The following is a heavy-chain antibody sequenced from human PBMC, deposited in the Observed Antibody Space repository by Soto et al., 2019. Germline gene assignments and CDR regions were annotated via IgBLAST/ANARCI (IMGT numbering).Heavy chain of an antibody. CDR2: ISYDGSNK. Sequence: PXESLSLACAASGFTFSSYAMHWVRQAPGKGLEWVAVISYDGSNKYYADSVKGRFTISRDNSKNTLYLQMNSLRAEDTAVYYCAREVRGYDYELYYYYGMDVWGQGTTVTVSS. D-gene: IGHD5-12*01. CDR3: AREVRGYDYELYYYYGMDV. J-gene: IGHJ6*02. V-gene: IGHV3-30-3*01. CDR1: GFTFSSYA.